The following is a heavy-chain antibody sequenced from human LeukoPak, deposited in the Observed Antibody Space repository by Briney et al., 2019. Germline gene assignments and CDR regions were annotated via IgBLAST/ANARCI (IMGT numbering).Heavy chain of an antibody. CDR3: AKTPTADIVVVPAAYGG. Sequence: PGGSLRLSCAASGFTFSSYSMNWVRQAPGKGLEWVSAISGSGGSTYYADSVKGRFTISRDNSKNTLYLQMNSLRAEDTAVYYCAKTPTADIVVVPAAYGGWGQGTLVTVSS. J-gene: IGHJ4*02. D-gene: IGHD2-2*01. CDR2: ISGSGGST. V-gene: IGHV3-23*01. CDR1: GFTFSSYS.